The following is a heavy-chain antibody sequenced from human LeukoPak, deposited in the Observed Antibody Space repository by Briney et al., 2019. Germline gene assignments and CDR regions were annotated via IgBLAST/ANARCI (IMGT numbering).Heavy chain of an antibody. Sequence: PGGSLRLSCTVSGFTVSSNSMSWVRQAPGKGLEWVSFIYSDNTHYSDSVKGRFTISRDNSKNTLYLQMNSLRAEDTAVYYCAKDTTIVVVTAILDYWGQGTLVTVSS. D-gene: IGHD2-21*02. CDR3: AKDTTIVVVTAILDY. J-gene: IGHJ4*02. CDR1: GFTVSSNS. V-gene: IGHV3-66*03. CDR2: IYSDNT.